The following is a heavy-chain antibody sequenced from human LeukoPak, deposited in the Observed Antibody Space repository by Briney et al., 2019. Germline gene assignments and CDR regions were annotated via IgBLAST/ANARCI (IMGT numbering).Heavy chain of an antibody. J-gene: IGHJ4*02. CDR3: AKSLDYYDSSGYSAYFDY. CDR1: GFTFSSYA. V-gene: IGHV3-23*01. D-gene: IGHD3-22*01. Sequence: GGSLRLSCAASGFTFSSYAMSWVRQAPGKGLEWVSAISGSGGSTYYADSVKGRFTISRDNSRNTQYLQMNSLRAEDTAVYYCAKSLDYYDSSGYSAYFDYWGQGTLVTVSS. CDR2: ISGSGGST.